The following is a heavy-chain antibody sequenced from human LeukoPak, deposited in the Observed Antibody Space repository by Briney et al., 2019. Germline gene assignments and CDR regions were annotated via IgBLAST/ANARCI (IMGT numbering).Heavy chain of an antibody. CDR3: VRDGPGGIEARKRYYGMDV. Sequence: RGSLRHSCAASGFTFSIYWMSWVRQAPGKGLEWVASINQDGSEKYYVDSVKGRCTISRDNAKTSLYLQMSSLRAEDAAAYYCVRDGPGGIEARKRYYGMDVGGQGTTGSVSS. J-gene: IGHJ6*02. CDR1: GFTFSIYW. CDR2: INQDGSEK. D-gene: IGHD6-6*01. V-gene: IGHV3-7*05.